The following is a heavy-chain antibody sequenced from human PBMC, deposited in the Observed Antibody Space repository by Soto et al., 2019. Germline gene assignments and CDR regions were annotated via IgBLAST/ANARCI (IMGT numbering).Heavy chain of an antibody. CDR2: INHSGST. CDR3: ARGQIVQLRYYYGSGSRFDP. Sequence: PSETLSLTCAVYGGSFSGYYWSWIRQPPGKGLEWIGEINHSGSTNYNPSLKSRVTISVDTSKNQFSLKLSSVTAADTAVYYCARGQIVQLRYYYGSGSRFDPWGQGTLVTVSS. CDR1: GGSFSGYY. D-gene: IGHD3-10*01. J-gene: IGHJ5*02. V-gene: IGHV4-34*01.